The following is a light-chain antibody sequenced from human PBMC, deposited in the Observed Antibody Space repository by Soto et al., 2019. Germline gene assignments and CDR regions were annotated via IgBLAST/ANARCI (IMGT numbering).Light chain of an antibody. CDR1: SSDVGSYNL. Sequence: QSALTQPASVSGSPGQSITISCTGTSSDVGSYNLVSWCQQHPGKAPKLMIYEGSKRPSGVSNRFSGSKSGNTASLTTSGLQAEDEADYYCCSYAGSGTWVFGGGTKLTVL. J-gene: IGLJ3*02. CDR3: CSYAGSGTWV. CDR2: EGS. V-gene: IGLV2-23*01.